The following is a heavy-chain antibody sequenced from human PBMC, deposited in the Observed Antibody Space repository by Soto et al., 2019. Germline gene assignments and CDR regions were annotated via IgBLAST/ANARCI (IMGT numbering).Heavy chain of an antibody. D-gene: IGHD4-17*01. V-gene: IGHV3-23*01. J-gene: IGHJ4*02. Sequence: EVQLLESGGGLVQPGGSLRLSCAASGFTFSNYAMSWVRQAPGKGLEWVSAISGTGASTYYADSVRGRFTISRDNSKNTLYLQVNSLRAEDTAVYFCPRGGPWAVNTQHYFDYWGQGTLVTVSS. CDR2: ISGTGAST. CDR1: GFTFSNYA. CDR3: PRGGPWAVNTQHYFDY.